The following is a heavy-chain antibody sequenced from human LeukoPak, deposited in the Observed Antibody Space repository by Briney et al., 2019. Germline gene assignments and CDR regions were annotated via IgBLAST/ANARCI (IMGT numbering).Heavy chain of an antibody. Sequence: SETLSLTCTGSGFSISSYYWSWIRQPAGKGLEWIGRIYTSGSTNYNPSLKSRVTMSVDTSKNQFSLQLSSVTAADTAVYYCASSLGRCSGGSCYSYYYYGMDVWGQGTTVTVSS. CDR3: ASSLGRCSGGSCYSYYYYGMDV. CDR1: GFSISSYY. J-gene: IGHJ6*02. V-gene: IGHV4-4*07. CDR2: IYTSGST. D-gene: IGHD2-15*01.